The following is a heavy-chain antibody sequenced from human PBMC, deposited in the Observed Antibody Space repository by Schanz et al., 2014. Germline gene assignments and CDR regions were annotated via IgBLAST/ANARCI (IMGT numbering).Heavy chain of an antibody. CDR1: GFSFTTYA. D-gene: IGHD3-10*01. CDR3: AKGRVGELSAFDI. J-gene: IGHJ3*02. V-gene: IGHV3-7*05. CDR2: IKEDGSVK. Sequence: EVQLLESGGGLVQPGGSLRLSCASSGFSFTTYAMSWVRQAPGKGLEWVANIKEDGSVKDYVDSVKGRFTISRDNAKNSLYMQMNSRRAEDTAVYYCAKGRVGELSAFDIWGQGTMVTVSS.